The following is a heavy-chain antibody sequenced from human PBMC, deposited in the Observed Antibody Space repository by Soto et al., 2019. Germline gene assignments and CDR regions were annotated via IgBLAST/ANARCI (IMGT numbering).Heavy chain of an antibody. J-gene: IGHJ3*02. CDR2: IYYSGST. Sequence: KTSETLSLTCTVSGGSISSYYWSWIRQPPGKGLEWIGYIYYSGSTNYNPSLKSRVTISVDTSKNQFSLKLSSVTAADTAVYYCARSLAVIAVAGGDAFDIWGQGTLVTVSS. CDR1: GGSISSYY. CDR3: ARSLAVIAVAGGDAFDI. V-gene: IGHV4-59*01. D-gene: IGHD6-19*01.